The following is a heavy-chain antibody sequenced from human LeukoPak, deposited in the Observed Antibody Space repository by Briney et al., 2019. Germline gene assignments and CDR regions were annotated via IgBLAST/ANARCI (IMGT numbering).Heavy chain of an antibody. CDR2: ISGSGTYI. CDR1: GFTFSKYN. CDR3: GRDPYYDFWSDYGKEAFYI. J-gene: IGHJ3*02. V-gene: IGHV3-21*06. D-gene: IGHD3-3*01. Sequence: PGGSPRLSCVASGFTFSKYNMNWVRQAPGKGLEWVSSISGSGTYIYYADSLKGRFTISRDNAKNSLYLQMNSLRAEDTAVYYRGRDPYYDFWSDYGKEAFYIWGQRTLVTVSS.